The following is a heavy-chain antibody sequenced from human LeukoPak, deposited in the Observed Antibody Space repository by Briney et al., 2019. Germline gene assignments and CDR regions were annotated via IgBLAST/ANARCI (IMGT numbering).Heavy chain of an antibody. CDR1: GFTFSSYA. V-gene: IGHV3-30-3*01. D-gene: IGHD6-19*01. CDR3: AREALDAGIAVAGTLEPWFDP. Sequence: GSLRLSCAASGFTFSSYAMHWVRQAPGKGLEWVAVISYDGSNKYYADSVKGRFTISRDNSKNTLFLQMNSLRAEDTAVYYCAREALDAGIAVAGTLEPWFDPWGQGTLVTVSS. CDR2: ISYDGSNK. J-gene: IGHJ5*02.